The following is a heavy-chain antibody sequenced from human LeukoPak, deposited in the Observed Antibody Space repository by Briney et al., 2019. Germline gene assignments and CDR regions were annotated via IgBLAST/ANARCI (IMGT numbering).Heavy chain of an antibody. D-gene: IGHD4-17*01. CDR2: ISSSSSTI. CDR1: GFAFSSYN. CDR3: ARDRLHYGEYEKTFDY. Sequence: GGSLRLSCAASGFAFSSYNMNWVRQAPGKGLEWVSYISSSSSTIYYADSVKGRFTISRDNAKNSLYLQMNSLRAEDTAVYYCARDRLHYGEYEKTFDYWGQGTLVTVSS. V-gene: IGHV3-48*01. J-gene: IGHJ4*02.